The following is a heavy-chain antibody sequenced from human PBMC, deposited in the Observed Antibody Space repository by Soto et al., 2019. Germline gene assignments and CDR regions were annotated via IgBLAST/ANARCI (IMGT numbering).Heavy chain of an antibody. Sequence: EVQMVETGGGLIQPGGSLRLSCAASGFTVSSNYMSCVRQATGKGLEWGEVIYSGGSTYYADSVKGRFTISRDNSKNTLYLQMNSLRAEDTAVYYCASSVDTAMVTASFYYYYGMDVWGQGTTVTVSS. CDR2: IYSGGST. CDR1: GFTVSSNY. CDR3: ASSVDTAMVTASFYYYYGMDV. D-gene: IGHD5-18*01. V-gene: IGHV3-53*02. J-gene: IGHJ6*02.